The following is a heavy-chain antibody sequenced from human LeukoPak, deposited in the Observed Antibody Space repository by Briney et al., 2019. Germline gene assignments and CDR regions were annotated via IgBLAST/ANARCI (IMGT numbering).Heavy chain of an antibody. CDR2: IRYDGSNK. Sequence: SGGSLRLSCAASGFTFSNAWMSWVRQAPGKGLEWVAYIRYDGSNKYYADSVKGRFTISRDNSKNTLYLQMNSLRAEDAAVYYCAKDPRPIVVVPAAKVDYWGQGTLVTVSS. CDR1: GFTFSNAW. J-gene: IGHJ4*02. D-gene: IGHD2-2*01. V-gene: IGHV3-30*02. CDR3: AKDPRPIVVVPAAKVDY.